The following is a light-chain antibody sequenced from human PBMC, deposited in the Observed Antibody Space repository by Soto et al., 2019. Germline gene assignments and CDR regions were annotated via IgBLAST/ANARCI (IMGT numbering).Light chain of an antibody. CDR2: STS. J-gene: IGKJ3*01. V-gene: IGKV1-39*01. CDR1: QNINVY. CDR3: QQIYSTPYS. Sequence: DIQMTQSPSSLSASVGDRVIITCRASQNINVYLNWFQQIPGQAPKLLIYSTSNLQSGVPSRFSGSRSGTDFTLAISSLQREDFATYYCQQIYSTPYSFGPGTKVHVK.